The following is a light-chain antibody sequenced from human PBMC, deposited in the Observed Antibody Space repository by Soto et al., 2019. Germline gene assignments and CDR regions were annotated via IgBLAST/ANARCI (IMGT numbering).Light chain of an antibody. Sequence: QSALTQPASVSGSPGQSITISCTGTSSDVGGYNYVCWYQQHPGKAPKLIIHDVSNRPSGVSHRFSGSKSGNTASLSISGLQAEDEADYYCSLYTSSSTVVFGGGTQLTVL. J-gene: IGLJ2*01. CDR3: SLYTSSSTVV. V-gene: IGLV2-14*01. CDR2: DVS. CDR1: SSDVGGYNY.